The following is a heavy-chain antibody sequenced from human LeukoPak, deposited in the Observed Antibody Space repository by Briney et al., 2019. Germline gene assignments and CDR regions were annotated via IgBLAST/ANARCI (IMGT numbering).Heavy chain of an antibody. D-gene: IGHD2-2*01. Sequence: GGSLRLSCAASGFNFGAYGMHWVRQAPGKGLEWLAVTSYDGGNTYYADSVRGRFTISRDNSKNTLYLQMNSLRAEDTAVYYCARVHPIVVPAAHTFFWGQGTLVTVSS. J-gene: IGHJ4*02. CDR1: GFNFGAYG. CDR2: TSYDGGNT. CDR3: ARVHPIVVPAAHTFF. V-gene: IGHV3-30*03.